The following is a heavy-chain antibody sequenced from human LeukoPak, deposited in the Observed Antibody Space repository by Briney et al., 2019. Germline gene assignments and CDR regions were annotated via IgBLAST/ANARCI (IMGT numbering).Heavy chain of an antibody. CDR2: ISGDGGST. CDR1: GFTFDDYA. J-gene: IGHJ3*02. Sequence: GGSLRLSCAASGFTFDDYAMHWVRQAPGKGLEWVSLISGDGGSTYYADSVKGRFDISRDNSKNSLYLQMNSLRTEDTALYYCAKDTPGFYDILTGEDAFDIWGQGTMVTVSS. D-gene: IGHD3-9*01. V-gene: IGHV3-43*02. CDR3: AKDTPGFYDILTGEDAFDI.